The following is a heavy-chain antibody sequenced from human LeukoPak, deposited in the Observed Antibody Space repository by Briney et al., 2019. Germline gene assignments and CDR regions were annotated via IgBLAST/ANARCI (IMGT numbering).Heavy chain of an antibody. D-gene: IGHD2-15*01. J-gene: IGHJ4*02. Sequence: SETLSLTCTVSGYSISSGYYWGWIRQPPGKGLEWIGSIYHSGSTYYNPSLKSRVNISVDTSKNQFSLKLSSVTAADTAVYYCARLHCSGGSCHDYWGQGTLVTVSS. V-gene: IGHV4-38-2*02. CDR2: IYHSGST. CDR1: GYSISSGYY. CDR3: ARLHCSGGSCHDY.